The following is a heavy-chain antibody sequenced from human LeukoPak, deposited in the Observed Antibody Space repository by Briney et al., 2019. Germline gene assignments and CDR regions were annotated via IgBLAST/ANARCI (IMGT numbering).Heavy chain of an antibody. CDR1: GFTFSSYA. V-gene: IGHV3-23*01. J-gene: IGHJ4*02. CDR3: AKDHGDIVQVPASL. D-gene: IGHD2-2*01. CDR2: ISGSGGST. Sequence: DPGGSLRLSCAASGFTFSSYAMSWVRQAPGKGLEWVSAISGSGGSTYYADSVKGRFTISRDNSKNMLYLQMKSLTVADTAVYYCAKDHGDIVQVPASLWGQGTLVTVSS.